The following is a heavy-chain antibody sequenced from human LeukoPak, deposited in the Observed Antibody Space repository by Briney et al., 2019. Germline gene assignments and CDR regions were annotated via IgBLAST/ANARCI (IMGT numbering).Heavy chain of an antibody. D-gene: IGHD2-21*02. Sequence: GGSLRLSCAASGFTFSSYWMHWVRQAPGKGLVWVSRINSDGSSTSYADSVKGRFTISRDNAKNTLYLQMNSLRAEDTAVYYCAKDSRSLVVTVDPYYFDYLGQGTLVTVSS. V-gene: IGHV3-74*01. CDR2: INSDGSST. J-gene: IGHJ4*02. CDR3: AKDSRSLVVTVDPYYFDY. CDR1: GFTFSSYW.